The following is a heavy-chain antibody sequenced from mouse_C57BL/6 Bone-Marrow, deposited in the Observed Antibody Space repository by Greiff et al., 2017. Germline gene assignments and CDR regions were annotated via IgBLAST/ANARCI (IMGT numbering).Heavy chain of an antibody. CDR3: AFYYYGSSYEGADY. CDR2: IDPANGNT. J-gene: IGHJ2*01. Sequence: VQLQQSVAELVRPGASVKLSCTASGFNIKNTYMHWVKQRPEQGLEWIGRIDPANGNTKYAPKFQGKATITADTSSNTAYLQLSSLSSEDTAIYYCAFYYYGSSYEGADYWGQGTTLTVSS. D-gene: IGHD1-1*01. V-gene: IGHV14-3*01. CDR1: GFNIKNTY.